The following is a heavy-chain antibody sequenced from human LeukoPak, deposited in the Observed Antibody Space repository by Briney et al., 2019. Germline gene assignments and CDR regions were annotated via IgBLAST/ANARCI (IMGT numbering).Heavy chain of an antibody. J-gene: IGHJ5*02. D-gene: IGHD1-1*01. CDR2: IIPIFGTA. Sequence: SVKVSCKASGGTFSSYAISWVRQAPGQGLEWMGGIIPIFGTANYAQKLQGRVTMTTDTSTSTAYMELRSLRSDDTAVYYCARDQLSRGVWFDPWGQGTLVTVSS. V-gene: IGHV1-69*05. CDR3: ARDQLSRGVWFDP. CDR1: GGTFSSYA.